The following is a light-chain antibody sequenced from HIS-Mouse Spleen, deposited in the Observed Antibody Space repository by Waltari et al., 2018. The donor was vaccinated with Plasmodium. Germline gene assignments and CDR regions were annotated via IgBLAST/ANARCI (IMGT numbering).Light chain of an antibody. J-gene: IGKJ3*01. V-gene: IGKV3-15*01. CDR2: GAS. CDR1: QSVSSN. CDR3: QQYNNWSFT. Sequence: ELVMTQSPATLSVSPGERATLSCRPSQSVSSNLAWYQQKPGQAPRLLIYGASTRATGIPARFSGSGSGTEFTLTISSLQSEDFAVYYCQQYNNWSFTFGPGTKVDIK.